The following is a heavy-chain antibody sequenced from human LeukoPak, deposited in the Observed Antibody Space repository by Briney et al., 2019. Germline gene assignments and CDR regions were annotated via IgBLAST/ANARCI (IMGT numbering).Heavy chain of an antibody. J-gene: IGHJ6*02. D-gene: IGHD6-13*01. CDR2: IHVSGNT. V-gene: IGHV4-4*07. CDR3: AGQLANLAMDV. CDR1: GGSISSYY. Sequence: PSETLSLTCTVSGGSISSYYWSWIRQPAGKGLEWIGRIHVSGNTIYNPSLRSRVTMSLDTSRNQVSLRLSSVTAADTAVYFCAGQLANLAMDVWGQGTTVTVSS.